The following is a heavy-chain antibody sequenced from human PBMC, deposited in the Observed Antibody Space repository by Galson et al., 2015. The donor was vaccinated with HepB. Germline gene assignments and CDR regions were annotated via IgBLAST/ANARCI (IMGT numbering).Heavy chain of an antibody. CDR2: ISSSSTTI. D-gene: IGHD1-26*01. J-gene: IGHJ4*02. Sequence: SLRLSCAASGFPFSRYDMNWVRQAPGKGLEWVSYISSSSTTIYYADSVKGRFTISRDNAKNSLYLQMNSLRAEDTAVYYCASGGTYLGDYFDYWGQGTLVTVSS. V-gene: IGHV3-48*03. CDR3: ASGGTYLGDYFDY. CDR1: GFPFSRYD.